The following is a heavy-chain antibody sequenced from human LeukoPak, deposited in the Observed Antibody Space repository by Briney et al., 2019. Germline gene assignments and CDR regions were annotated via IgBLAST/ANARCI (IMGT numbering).Heavy chain of an antibody. CDR1: GGTFRNHA. V-gene: IGHV1-69*13. J-gene: IGHJ4*02. CDR2: IIPFFNAP. CDR3: ARPLTYYYETTDYPRPHFFDY. Sequence: SVKVSCKASGGTFRNHAISWLRQAPGQGLEWMGGIIPFFNAPYYAQKFQGRVAISADESTNTAYMELSSLRSEDTAVYFCARPLTYYYETTDYPRPHFFDYWGQGTLVTVSS. D-gene: IGHD3-3*01.